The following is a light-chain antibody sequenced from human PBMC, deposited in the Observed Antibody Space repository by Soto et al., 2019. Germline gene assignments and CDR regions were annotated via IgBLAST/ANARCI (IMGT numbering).Light chain of an antibody. CDR1: QGVGTW. J-gene: IGKJ4*01. CDR3: QQGDSFPLT. Sequence: DIQMTQSPSSVSASVGDRVTITSRASQGVGTWLAWFQQKPGEAPRLLIYTASTLHSGVPSRFSGSGSGTDFTLTITSLQPEDFATYYCQQGDSFPLTFGGGTKVEIK. V-gene: IGKV1-12*01. CDR2: TAS.